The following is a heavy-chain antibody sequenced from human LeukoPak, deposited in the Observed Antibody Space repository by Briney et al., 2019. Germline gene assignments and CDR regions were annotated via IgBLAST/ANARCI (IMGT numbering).Heavy chain of an antibody. Sequence: GGSLRLSCAASGFTFSSYAMSWVRRAPGKGLEWVANIKQDGSEKYYVDSVKGRFTISRDNAKNSLYLQMNSLRAEDTAVYYCARDGSPYYDSSGYDYWGQGTLVTVSS. V-gene: IGHV3-7*01. CDR3: ARDGSPYYDSSGYDY. CDR2: IKQDGSEK. CDR1: GFTFSSYA. J-gene: IGHJ4*02. D-gene: IGHD3-22*01.